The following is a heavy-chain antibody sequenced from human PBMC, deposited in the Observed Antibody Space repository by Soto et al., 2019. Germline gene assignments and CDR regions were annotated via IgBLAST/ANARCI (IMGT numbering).Heavy chain of an antibody. V-gene: IGHV4-59*08. CDR2: VHHSWGS. CDR1: GGSISSYY. Sequence: QVQLQESGPGLVKPSETLSLSCTVSGGSISSYYWSWFRQSPGKRMEWIGYVHHSWGSSYNPSLQGRVALSLDTSRSQCSLKVTSVTATDTAVYFCARQGFGPLHGLVDVWGQGTTVTVSS. D-gene: IGHD3-10*01. J-gene: IGHJ6*02. CDR3: ARQGFGPLHGLVDV.